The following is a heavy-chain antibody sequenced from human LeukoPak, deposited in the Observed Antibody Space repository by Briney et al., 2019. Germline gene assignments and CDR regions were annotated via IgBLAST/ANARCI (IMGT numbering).Heavy chain of an antibody. CDR3: ARGGYYYYGMDV. J-gene: IGHJ6*02. V-gene: IGHV4-59*01. CDR2: IYYSGST. Sequence: PSETLSLTCTVSGGSISSYYWSWIQQPPGKGLEWIGYIYYSGSTNYNPSLKSRVTISVDTSKNQFSLKLSSVTAADTAVYYCARGGYYYYGMDVWGQGTTVTVSS. CDR1: GGSISSYY.